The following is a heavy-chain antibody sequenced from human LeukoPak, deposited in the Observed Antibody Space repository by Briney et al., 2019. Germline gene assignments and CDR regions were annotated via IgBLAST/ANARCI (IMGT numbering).Heavy chain of an antibody. V-gene: IGHV1-46*01. CDR3: ARDNSVGDNAWWFDP. CDR2: INPTGDST. Sequence: ASVKLSCKASGYTFTSYYMHWVRHAPGQGLESMGLINPTGDSTGYAQKFQGRVTMTRDMSTSTDFMELSSLRSEDTAVYYCARDNSVGDNAWWFDPWGQGTLVTVSS. J-gene: IGHJ5*02. D-gene: IGHD1-26*01. CDR1: GYTFTSYY.